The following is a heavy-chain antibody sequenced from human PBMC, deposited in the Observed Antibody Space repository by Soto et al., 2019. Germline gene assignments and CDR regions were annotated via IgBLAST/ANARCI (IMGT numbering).Heavy chain of an antibody. V-gene: IGHV1-2*02. CDR3: ARGRLPAPGNPWGS. Sequence: SVKVSCKASGNPVTGYYIHWARQAPGQGLEWMGWINPDSGGSKSAQKFQGRVIMASDTSISTNYMELRGLRSDDTAVYFCARGRLPAPGNPWGSWGQGTLVTVSS. J-gene: IGHJ5*02. D-gene: IGHD3-10*01. CDR1: GNPVTGYY. CDR2: INPDSGGS.